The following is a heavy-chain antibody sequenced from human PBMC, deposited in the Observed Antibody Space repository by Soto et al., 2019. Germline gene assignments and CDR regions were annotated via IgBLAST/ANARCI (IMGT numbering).Heavy chain of an antibody. CDR3: AKWGVRGS. D-gene: IGHD3-10*01. J-gene: IGHJ4*02. Sequence: EVQLVESGGGLVQPGRSLRLSCAASGFTFDDYAMHWVRQAPGKGLEWVSGISWNSGSIGYADSVKGRFTISRDNAKNSLYLQMNSLRAEDTALYYWAKWGVRGSWGQGTLVTVSS. CDR2: ISWNSGSI. CDR1: GFTFDDYA. V-gene: IGHV3-9*01.